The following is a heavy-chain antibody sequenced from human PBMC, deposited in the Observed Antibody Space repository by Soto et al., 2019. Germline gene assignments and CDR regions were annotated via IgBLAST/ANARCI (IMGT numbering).Heavy chain of an antibody. CDR1: GFSLSTSGMV. Sequence: SGPTLVNPTHTLTLTCTVSGFSLSTSGMVVGRIRQPPGKAPEWLAFIYWHDDKRYNPSLRNRLAVTKDTSRDQVVLTMTNMDPVDTATYYCAHRRTVTLIDYWGQGTLVTVSS. D-gene: IGHD4-17*01. CDR3: AHRRTVTLIDY. CDR2: IYWHDDK. J-gene: IGHJ4*02. V-gene: IGHV2-5*01.